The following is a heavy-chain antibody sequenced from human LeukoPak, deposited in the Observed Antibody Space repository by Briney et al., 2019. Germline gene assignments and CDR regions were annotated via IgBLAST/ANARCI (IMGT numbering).Heavy chain of an antibody. V-gene: IGHV4-30-4*08. Sequence: PSETLSLTXTVSGGSISSGDYYWSWICQPPGKGLEWIGYIYYSGSTYYNPSFKSRVTISVDTSKNQFSLKLSSVTAADTAVYYCASVVVVAATPNWFDPWGQGTLVTVSS. J-gene: IGHJ5*02. D-gene: IGHD2-15*01. CDR2: IYYSGST. CDR1: GGSISSGDYY. CDR3: ASVVVVAATPNWFDP.